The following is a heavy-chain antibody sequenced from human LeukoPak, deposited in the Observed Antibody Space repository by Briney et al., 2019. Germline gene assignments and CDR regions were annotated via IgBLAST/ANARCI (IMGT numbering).Heavy chain of an antibody. D-gene: IGHD2-15*01. Sequence: GGSLRLSCAASGFTFSDYYMSWIRQAPGKGLEWVSYLSDSGSTIYYADAVKGRFTISRDNAKNSLYLEMNSLRAEDTAVYYCARVLYCSGGICYSRRFDPWGQGTLVTVSS. J-gene: IGHJ5*02. CDR3: ARVLYCSGGICYSRRFDP. V-gene: IGHV3-11*04. CDR1: GFTFSDYY. CDR2: LSDSGSTI.